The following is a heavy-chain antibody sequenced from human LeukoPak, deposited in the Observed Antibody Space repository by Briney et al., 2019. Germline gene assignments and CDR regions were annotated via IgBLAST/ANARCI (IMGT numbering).Heavy chain of an antibody. CDR3: ARDDSPVTTWLDY. D-gene: IGHD4-17*01. V-gene: IGHV3-30*03. J-gene: IGHJ4*02. CDR2: ISHDESQT. Sequence: GMSLRLSCAASGFIFSDHGMHWVRQAPGKGLEWVAVISHDESQTKYGDSVRGRFTISRDNPKNTLYLQINSLRAEDTAVYYCARDDSPVTTWLDYWGQGTLVTVSS. CDR1: GFIFSDHG.